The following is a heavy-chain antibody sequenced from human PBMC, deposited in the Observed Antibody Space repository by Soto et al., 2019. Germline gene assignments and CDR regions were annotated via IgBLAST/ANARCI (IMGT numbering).Heavy chain of an antibody. V-gene: IGHV1-18*01. D-gene: IGHD1-26*01. CDR2: ISAYKGNT. Sequence: VASVKVSCKTSGYTFPSYGISWVRQAPGQGLEWMGWISAYKGNTHFAQTFQGRVTMTTDTSTTTAYMELRRLRSDYTAVYYSASTPANGSSPLWGLGTLDIVS. J-gene: IGHJ1*01. CDR1: GYTFPSYG. CDR3: ASTPANGSSPL.